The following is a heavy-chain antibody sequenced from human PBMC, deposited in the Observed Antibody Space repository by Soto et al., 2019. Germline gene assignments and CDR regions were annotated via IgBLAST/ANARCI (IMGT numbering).Heavy chain of an antibody. J-gene: IGHJ6*02. V-gene: IGHV2-70*11. CDR3: ARISVAGTYYGMDV. Sequence: SGPTLVNPTQTLTLTCTFSGFSFSARGMCVSWIRQPPGKALEWLAGIDWDDDKYYNTSLKTRLTISKDTSKNQVVLTMTNLDPVDTATYYCARISVAGTYYGMDVWGQGTTVTVS. CDR2: IDWDDDK. CDR1: GFSFSARGMC. D-gene: IGHD6-19*01.